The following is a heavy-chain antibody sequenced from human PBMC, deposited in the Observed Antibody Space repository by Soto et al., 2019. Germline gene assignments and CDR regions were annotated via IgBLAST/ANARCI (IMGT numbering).Heavy chain of an antibody. CDR2: LYSAGSA. V-gene: IGHV3-66*01. Sequence: GGSLRLSCAASGFTFSSYDMHWVRQATGKGLEWVSVLYSAGSADFADSVKGRFTISRDNSKNTVSLQMNNLRPEDTAMYYCARDISSGWYDNWGQGTLVTVSS. CDR1: GFTFSSYD. D-gene: IGHD6-19*01. CDR3: ARDISSGWYDN. J-gene: IGHJ4*02.